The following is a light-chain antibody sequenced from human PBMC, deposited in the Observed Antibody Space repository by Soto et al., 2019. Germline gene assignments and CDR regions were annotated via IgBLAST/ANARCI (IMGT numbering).Light chain of an antibody. CDR2: GAS. V-gene: IGKV3-20*01. Sequence: EIVLTQSPGTLSLSPGERATLSCWASQTVSSYLAWYQQKPGQAPRLLIYGASSRATGIPDRFSGSGSGTDFTLTISRLEPEDFAVYYCQQYGSSPRTFGQGTKVDIK. CDR1: QTVSSY. J-gene: IGKJ1*01. CDR3: QQYGSSPRT.